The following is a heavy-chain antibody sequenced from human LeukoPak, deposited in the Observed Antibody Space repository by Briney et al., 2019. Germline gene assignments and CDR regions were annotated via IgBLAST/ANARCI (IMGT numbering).Heavy chain of an antibody. CDR3: ARGCTMVRGDNLGWFDP. V-gene: IGHV3-7*01. D-gene: IGHD3-10*01. J-gene: IGHJ5*02. CDR1: GFTFSSYW. CDR2: IKQDGSEK. Sequence: GGSLRLSCAASGFTFSSYWMSWVRQAPGKGLEWVANIKQDGSEKYYVDSVKGRFTISRDNAKNSLYLQMNSLRAEDTAVYYCARGCTMVRGDNLGWFDPWGQGTLVTVSS.